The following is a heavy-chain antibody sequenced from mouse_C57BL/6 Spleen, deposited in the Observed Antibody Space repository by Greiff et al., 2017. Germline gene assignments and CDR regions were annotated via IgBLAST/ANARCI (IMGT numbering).Heavy chain of an antibody. CDR2: IYPGSGST. CDR3: AREGYYDYVSFAY. Sequence: VQLQQPGAELVKPGASVKMSCKASGYTFTSYWITWVKQRPGQGLEWIGVIYPGSGSTNYNEKFKSKATLTVDTSSSTAYMQLSSLTSEDSAVYYCAREGYYDYVSFAYWGQGTLVTVSA. V-gene: IGHV1-55*01. J-gene: IGHJ3*01. D-gene: IGHD2-4*01. CDR1: GYTFTSYW.